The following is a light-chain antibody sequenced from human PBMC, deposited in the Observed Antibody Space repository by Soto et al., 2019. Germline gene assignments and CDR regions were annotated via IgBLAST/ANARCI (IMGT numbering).Light chain of an antibody. CDR3: CSYAGSSTFV. CDR1: SSDFWSYNF. V-gene: IGLV2-23*03. CDR2: EGS. Sequence: QSALTQPASVSGSPGQSVAISCTGTSSDFWSYNFVSWYQQHPGKAPKLIIYEGSKRPSGVSNRFSGSKSGNTASLTISGLQAEDEADYYCCSYAGSSTFVFGTGTKVTVL. J-gene: IGLJ1*01.